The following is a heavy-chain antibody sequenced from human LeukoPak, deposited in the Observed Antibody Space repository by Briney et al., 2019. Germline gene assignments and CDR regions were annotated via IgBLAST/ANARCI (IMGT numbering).Heavy chain of an antibody. J-gene: IGHJ3*02. Sequence: SETLSLTCTVSGGSIRSSSYYWGWIRQPPGKALEWIGSIYYSGSTYYNPSLKSRVTISVDTSKNQFSLKLSSVTAADTAVYYCARGSYYDFWSGYYSYLDAFDIWGQGTMVTVSS. CDR3: ARGSYYDFWSGYYSYLDAFDI. CDR2: IYYSGST. CDR1: GGSIRSSSYY. D-gene: IGHD3-3*01. V-gene: IGHV4-39*07.